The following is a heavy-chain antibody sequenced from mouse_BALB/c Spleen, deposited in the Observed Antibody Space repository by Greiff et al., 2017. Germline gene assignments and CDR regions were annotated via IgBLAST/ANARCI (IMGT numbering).Heavy chain of an antibody. Sequence: QVQLQQPGAELVKPGAPVKLSCKASGYTFTSYWMNWVKQRPGRGLEWIGRIDPSDSETHYNQKFKDKATLTVDKSSSTAYIQLSSLTSEDSAVYYCARRHYGNYYFDVWGAGTTVTVSS. CDR2: IDPSDSET. V-gene: IGHV1-69*02. CDR3: ARRHYGNYYFDV. J-gene: IGHJ1*01. D-gene: IGHD2-1*01. CDR1: GYTFTSYW.